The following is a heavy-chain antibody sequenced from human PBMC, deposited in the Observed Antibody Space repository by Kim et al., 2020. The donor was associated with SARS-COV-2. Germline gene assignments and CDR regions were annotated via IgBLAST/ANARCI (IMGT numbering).Heavy chain of an antibody. CDR3: GRVGEGDQLQFFYYYVLDV. Sequence: SVKVSCKASGGSFRKSSISWVRQAPGQGLEWMGGIIPIFGSPNYAQKFQGRVTITADESTSTVYMELSSLRDEDTAVYYCGRVGEGDQLQFFYYYVLDVWGQGTTVTVSS. V-gene: IGHV1-69*13. CDR1: GGSFRKSS. J-gene: IGHJ6*02. CDR2: IIPIFGSP. D-gene: IGHD3-16*01.